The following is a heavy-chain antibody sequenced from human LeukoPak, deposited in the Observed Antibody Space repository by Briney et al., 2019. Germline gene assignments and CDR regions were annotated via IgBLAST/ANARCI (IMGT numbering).Heavy chain of an antibody. V-gene: IGHV3-23*01. CDR3: ARVRITMVRGEAYNWFDP. CDR2: ISGSGGST. CDR1: GFTFSSYA. J-gene: IGHJ5*02. D-gene: IGHD3-10*01. Sequence: GGSLRLSCAASGFTFSSYAMSWVRQAPGKGLEWVSAISGSGGSTYYADSVKGRFTISRDNSKNTLYLQMNSLRAEDTAVYYCARVRITMVRGEAYNWFDPWGQGTLVTVSS.